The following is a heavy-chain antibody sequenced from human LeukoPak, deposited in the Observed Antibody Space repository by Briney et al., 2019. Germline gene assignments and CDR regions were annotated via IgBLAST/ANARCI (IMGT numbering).Heavy chain of an antibody. CDR3: ARGESQGDGSGSYYFDY. V-gene: IGHV4-34*01. D-gene: IGHD3-10*01. J-gene: IGHJ4*02. Sequence: SETLSLTCSVSGASVSTYYWNWIRLPPGKGLEWIGEINHSGSTNYNPSLKSRVTISVDTSKNQFSLKLSSVTAADTAVYYCARGESQGDGSGSYYFDYWGQGTLVTVSS. CDR1: GASVSTYY. CDR2: INHSGST.